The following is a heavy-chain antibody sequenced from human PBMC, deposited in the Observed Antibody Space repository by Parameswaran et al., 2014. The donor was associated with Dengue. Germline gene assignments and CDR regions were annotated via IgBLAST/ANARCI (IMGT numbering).Heavy chain of an antibody. J-gene: IGHJ4*02. D-gene: IGHD2-15*01. CDR3: ARDCSGGSCYPADY. CDR2: IYYSGST. V-gene: IGHV4-30-4*01. Sequence: WIRQPPGKGLEWIGYIYYSGSTYYNPSLKSRVTISVDTSKNQFSLKLSSVTAADTAVYYCARDCSGGSCYPADYWGQGTLVTVSS.